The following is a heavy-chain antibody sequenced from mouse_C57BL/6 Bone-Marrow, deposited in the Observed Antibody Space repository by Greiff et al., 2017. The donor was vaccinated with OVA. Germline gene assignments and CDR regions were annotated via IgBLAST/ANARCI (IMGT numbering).Heavy chain of an antibody. CDR2: ILPGSGST. CDR3: ARLLLFDY. CDR1: GYTFTGYW. Sequence: QVQLQQSGAELMKPGASVKLSCKATGYTFTGYWIEWVKQRPGHGLVWIGEILPGSGSTNYNGKFKGKATFTADTSSNTAYMQLSSLTTEDSAIYYCARLLLFDYWCQGTTLTVSS. V-gene: IGHV1-9*01. J-gene: IGHJ2*01.